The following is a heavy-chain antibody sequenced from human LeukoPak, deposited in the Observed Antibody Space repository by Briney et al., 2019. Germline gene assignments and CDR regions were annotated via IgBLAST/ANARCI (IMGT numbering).Heavy chain of an antibody. CDR2: IYYSGST. CDR1: GGSVSASNFY. D-gene: IGHD5-18*01. J-gene: IGHJ4*02. Sequence: SETLSLTCTVSGGSVSASNFYWSWIRQPPGKGLEWIGYIYYSGSTKYNPSLKSRVTIPVDKSKNQFSLKLTSLTAADTAVYYCARPAGSGYWYYFDLWGQGTLVTVSS. V-gene: IGHV4-61*05. CDR3: ARPAGSGYWYYFDL.